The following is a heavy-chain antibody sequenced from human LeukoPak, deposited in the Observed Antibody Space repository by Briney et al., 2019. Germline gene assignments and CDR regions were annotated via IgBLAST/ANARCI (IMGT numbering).Heavy chain of an antibody. V-gene: IGHV3-9*03. D-gene: IGHD3-10*01. CDR2: ISWNSGSI. Sequence: GRSLRLSCAASGFTFDDYAMHWVRQAPGKGLEWVSGISWNSGSIGYADSVKGRFTISRDNAKNSLYLQMNSLRAEDMALYYCAKGGVRYYYGSGSSVDYWGQETLVTVSS. CDR1: GFTFDDYA. CDR3: AKGGVRYYYGSGSSVDY. J-gene: IGHJ4*02.